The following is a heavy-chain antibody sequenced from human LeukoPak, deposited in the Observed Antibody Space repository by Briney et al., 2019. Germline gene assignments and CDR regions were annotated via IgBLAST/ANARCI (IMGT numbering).Heavy chain of an antibody. D-gene: IGHD6-13*01. CDR2: IYHSGST. J-gene: IGHJ6*03. Sequence: SETLSLTCTVSGYSISSGYYWDWIRQPPGKGLEWIGSIYHSGSTYYNPSLKSRVTISVDTSKNQFSLKLSSVTAADTAVYYCARDSSSWKYYYYMDVWGKGTTVTVSS. V-gene: IGHV4-38-2*02. CDR1: GYSISSGYY. CDR3: ARDSSSWKYYYYMDV.